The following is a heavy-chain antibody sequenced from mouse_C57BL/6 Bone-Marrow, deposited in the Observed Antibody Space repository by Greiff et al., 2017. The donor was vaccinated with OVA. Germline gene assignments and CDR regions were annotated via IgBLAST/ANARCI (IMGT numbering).Heavy chain of an antibody. CDR1: GFTFSNYW. Sequence: EVKVVESGGGLVQPGGSMKLSCVASGFTFSNYWMNWVRQSPEKGLEWVAQIRLKSDNYATHYAESVKGRFTISRDDSKCSVYLQMNNLRAEDTGIYYCPLLWADWYFDVWGTGPRSPSPQ. J-gene: IGHJ1*03. CDR3: PLLWADWYFDV. V-gene: IGHV6-3*01. D-gene: IGHD2-10*01. CDR2: IRLKSDNYAT.